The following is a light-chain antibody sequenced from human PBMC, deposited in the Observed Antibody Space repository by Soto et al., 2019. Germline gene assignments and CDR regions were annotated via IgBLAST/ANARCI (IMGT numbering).Light chain of an antibody. CDR2: EDS. Sequence: QSALTQPASVSGSPGQSITISCTGTSSDVGSYNLVSWYQQHPGKAPKVMIYEDSKRPSGVSNRFSGSKSGNTASLTISGLQAEDEADYYCCSYAGSSTSVVFGGGTKLTVL. J-gene: IGLJ2*01. V-gene: IGLV2-23*01. CDR3: CSYAGSSTSVV. CDR1: SSDVGSYNL.